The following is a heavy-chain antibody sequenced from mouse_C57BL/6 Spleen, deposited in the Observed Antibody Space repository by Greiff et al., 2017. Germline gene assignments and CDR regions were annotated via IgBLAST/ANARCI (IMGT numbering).Heavy chain of an antibody. V-gene: IGHV1-80*01. CDR3: ARFTTVVAHWYFDV. CDR2: IYPGDGDT. D-gene: IGHD1-1*01. CDR1: GYAFSSYW. J-gene: IGHJ1*03. Sequence: VQRVESGAELVKPGASVKISCKASGYAFSSYWMNWVKQRPGKGLEWIGQIYPGDGDTNYNGKFKGKATLTADKSSSTAYMQLSSLTSEDSAVYFCARFTTVVAHWYFDVWGTGTTVTVSS.